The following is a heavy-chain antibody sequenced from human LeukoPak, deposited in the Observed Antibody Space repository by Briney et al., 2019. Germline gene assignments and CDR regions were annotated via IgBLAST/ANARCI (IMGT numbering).Heavy chain of an antibody. V-gene: IGHV3-23*01. CDR3: AKDRGYYDSSGYYLSYFDY. Sequence: GGSLRLSCAASGFTFSSYAMSWVRQAPGKGLEWVSAISGSGGSTYYADSVKGRFTISRENSKNTLYLQMNSLRAEDTAVYYCAKDRGYYDSSGYYLSYFDYWGQGTLVTVSS. CDR2: ISGSGGST. D-gene: IGHD3-22*01. CDR1: GFTFSSYA. J-gene: IGHJ4*02.